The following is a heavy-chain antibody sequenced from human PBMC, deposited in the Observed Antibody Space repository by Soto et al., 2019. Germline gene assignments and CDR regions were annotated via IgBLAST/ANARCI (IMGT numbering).Heavy chain of an antibody. Sequence: QVQLVQSGAEVKKPGASVKGSCKASGYNFPRYDINWVRQATGQGLEWMGWMNPNSGNTGYAQKFQGRVTMTRNNSIRPAYMVLRRLGSEDAAVYYCARDMGGFGERSFDYWFQGTLVTVSS. CDR2: MNPNSGNT. CDR3: ARDMGGFGERSFDY. J-gene: IGHJ4*02. D-gene: IGHD3-10*01. V-gene: IGHV1-8*01. CDR1: GYNFPRYD.